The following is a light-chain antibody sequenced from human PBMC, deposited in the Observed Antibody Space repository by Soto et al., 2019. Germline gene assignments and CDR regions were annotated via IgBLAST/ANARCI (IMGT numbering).Light chain of an antibody. CDR3: QQYENYWT. Sequence: DIQMTQSPSTLSATAGDRVTITFRASQSISAWLAWYQQKPGKAPKLLIYDVSSLESGVPSRFSGSGSGTEFSLTISNLQPDDCATYYCQQYENYWTFGQGTKVDI. J-gene: IGKJ1*01. CDR2: DVS. V-gene: IGKV1-5*01. CDR1: QSISAW.